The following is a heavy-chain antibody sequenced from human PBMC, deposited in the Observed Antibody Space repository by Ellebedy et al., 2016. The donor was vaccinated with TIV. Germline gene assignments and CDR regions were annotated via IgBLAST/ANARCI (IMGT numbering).Heavy chain of an antibody. CDR2: MNPNSGNT. J-gene: IGHJ5*02. CDR1: GYTFTSYD. D-gene: IGHD6-13*01. Sequence: ASVKVSCXASGYTFTSYDINWVRQATGQGLEWMGWMNPNSGNTGYAQKFQGRVTMTRNTSISTAYMELSSLRSEDTAVYYCARQAYSSSRSRSWFNPWGQGTLVTVSS. CDR3: ARQAYSSSRSRSWFNP. V-gene: IGHV1-8*01.